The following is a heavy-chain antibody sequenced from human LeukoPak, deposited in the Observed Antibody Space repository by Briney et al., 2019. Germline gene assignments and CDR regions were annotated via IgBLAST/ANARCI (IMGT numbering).Heavy chain of an antibody. D-gene: IGHD6-25*01. CDR2: VIPLLRSP. V-gene: IGHV1-69*16. J-gene: IGHJ6*03. CDR3: ARELSAAPLYYMHG. Sequence: ASETVSFTASVGTFGGYTISWVRQAPGQGLGRMGGVIPLLRSPTHAQRFQGRLTITTDESTTTVHMELRSLGSEDTAVYFCARELSAAPLYYMHGWGKGT. CDR1: VGTFGGYT.